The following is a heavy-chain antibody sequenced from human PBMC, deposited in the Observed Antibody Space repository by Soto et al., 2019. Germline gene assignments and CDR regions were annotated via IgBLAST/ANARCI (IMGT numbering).Heavy chain of an antibody. Sequence: GGCLRLSWAASGFTFSSYAMSWVRQAPGKGLEWVSSLSGDSSDRYYADYVMGRFTISRDYSKNTLFLQMNSLRAEDTAVYYSAKRAFDSSCKACRDXWGQGTLLTVS. CDR3: AKRAFDSSCKACRDX. J-gene: IGHJ4*01. V-gene: IGHV3-23*01. D-gene: IGHD6-6*01. CDR1: GFTFSSYA. CDR2: LSGDSSDR.